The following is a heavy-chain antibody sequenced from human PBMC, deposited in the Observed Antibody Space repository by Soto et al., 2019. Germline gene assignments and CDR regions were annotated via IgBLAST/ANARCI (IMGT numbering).Heavy chain of an antibody. CDR3: TRHHPHHYDSSGYFDY. Sequence: SETLSLTCAVSGGSISSSNWWSWVRQPPGKGLEWIGEIYHSGSTNYNPSLKSRVTISVDKSKNQFSLKLSSVTAADTAVYYCTRHHPHHYDSSGYFDYWGQGTLVTVSS. D-gene: IGHD3-22*01. CDR2: IYHSGST. J-gene: IGHJ4*02. CDR1: GGSISSSNW. V-gene: IGHV4-4*02.